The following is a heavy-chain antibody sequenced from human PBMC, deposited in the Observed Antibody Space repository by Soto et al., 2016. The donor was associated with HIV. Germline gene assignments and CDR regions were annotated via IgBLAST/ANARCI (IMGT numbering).Heavy chain of an antibody. Sequence: QVQLVESGGGVVQPGRSLRLSCAASGFTFSSYAMHWVRQAPGKGLEWVAVISYDGSNKYYADSVKGRFTISRDNSKNTLYLQMNSLRAEDTAVYYCARDWSIRGDLLDAFDIWGQGTMVTVSS. D-gene: IGHD3-10*01. CDR3: ARDWSIRGDLLDAFDI. CDR2: ISYDGSNK. V-gene: IGHV3-30*04. CDR1: GFTFSSYA. J-gene: IGHJ3*02.